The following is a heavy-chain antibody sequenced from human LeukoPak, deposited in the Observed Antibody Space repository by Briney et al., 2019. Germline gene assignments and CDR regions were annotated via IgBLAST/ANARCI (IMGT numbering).Heavy chain of an antibody. Sequence: ASVKVSCKASGYTFTSYYMHWVRQATGQGLEWMGWMNPNSGNTGYAQKFQGRVTMTRNTSISTAYMELSSLRSEDTAVYYCARATYYDFWSGYPYYYYYYGMDVWGQGTTVTVSS. CDR3: ARATYYDFWSGYPYYYYYYGMDV. D-gene: IGHD3-3*01. V-gene: IGHV1-8*02. CDR1: GYTFTSYY. CDR2: MNPNSGNT. J-gene: IGHJ6*02.